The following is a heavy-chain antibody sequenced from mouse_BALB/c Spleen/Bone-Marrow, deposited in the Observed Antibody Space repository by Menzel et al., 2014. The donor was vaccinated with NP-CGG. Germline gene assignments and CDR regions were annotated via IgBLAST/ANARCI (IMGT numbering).Heavy chain of an antibody. CDR2: IDPANGNT. V-gene: IGHV14-3*02. CDR1: GFNIKDTY. Sequence: EVQGVESGAEVVKPGASVKLSCTASGFNIKDTYMHWVKQSPEQGLEWIGRIDPANGNTKYDQKSQGKTTITVDTSSNTAYLQLSSLTSEDTAVYYCARYDYGVNFDYWGQGTTLTVSS. D-gene: IGHD2-4*01. J-gene: IGHJ2*01. CDR3: ARYDYGVNFDY.